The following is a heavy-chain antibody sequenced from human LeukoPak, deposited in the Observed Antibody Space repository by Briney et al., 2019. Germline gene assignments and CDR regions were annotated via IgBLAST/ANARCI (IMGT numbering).Heavy chain of an antibody. V-gene: IGHV3-23*01. CDR3: AKDVGKWESLHFFDY. Sequence: GGSLRLSCVASGFTFSNYAMSWVRQAPGKGLEWVSAISGGGGNTYYADSVKGRFTISRDDSENTLYLQMNSLRGDDTAVYYCAKDVGKWESLHFFDYWGQGTLVTVSS. CDR1: GFTFSNYA. J-gene: IGHJ4*02. D-gene: IGHD1-26*01. CDR2: ISGGGGNT.